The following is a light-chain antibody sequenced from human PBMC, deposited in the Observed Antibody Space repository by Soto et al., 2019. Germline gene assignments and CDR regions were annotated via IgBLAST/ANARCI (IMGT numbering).Light chain of an antibody. V-gene: IGKV1-8*01. CDR1: QGISSY. Sequence: AIRMTQSPSSLSASTGDRVTITCRASQGISSYLAWYQQQPGKAPKLLIYAASTLQSGVPSRFSGSGSGTEFPLTISSLQPDDFATYYCQQYSSYWTFGQGTKVDIK. CDR2: AAS. CDR3: QQYSSYWT. J-gene: IGKJ1*01.